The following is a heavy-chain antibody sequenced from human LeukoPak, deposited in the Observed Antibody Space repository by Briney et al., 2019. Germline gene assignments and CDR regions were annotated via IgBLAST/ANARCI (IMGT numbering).Heavy chain of an antibody. D-gene: IGHD1-26*01. V-gene: IGHV3-48*01. CDR1: GFTFSSYS. Sequence: PGGSLRLSCAASGFTFSSYSMNWVRQAPGKGLEWVSYISSSSSTIYYADSVKGRFTISRDNAKNSLYLQMNSLRAEDTAVYYCAREIVGATNDAFDIWGQGTMVTVSS. CDR2: ISSSSSTI. J-gene: IGHJ3*02. CDR3: AREIVGATNDAFDI.